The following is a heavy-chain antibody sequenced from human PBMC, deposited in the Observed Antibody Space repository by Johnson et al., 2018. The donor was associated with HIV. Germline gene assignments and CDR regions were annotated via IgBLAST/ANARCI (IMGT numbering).Heavy chain of an antibody. J-gene: IGHJ3*01. CDR3: ARDGRDLVTRGSFDV. Sequence: EVQLVESGGGLVQPGGSLRLSCAASGITVGTNYMSWVRQAPGKGLEWVSVIFSLGDVYYADSVKGRFTISRDNSKNMVYLQMNSLRPEDTAVYYCARDGRDLVTRGSFDVWGQGTVVTVSS. V-gene: IGHV3-66*02. D-gene: IGHD3-9*01. CDR2: IFSLGDV. CDR1: GITVGTNY.